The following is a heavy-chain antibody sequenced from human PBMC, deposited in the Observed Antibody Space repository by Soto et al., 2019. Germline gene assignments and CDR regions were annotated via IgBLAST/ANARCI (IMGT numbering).Heavy chain of an antibody. CDR1: GRTFRTYA. J-gene: IGHJ5*02. D-gene: IGHD2-8*01. CDR2: IIPIIGTA. V-gene: IGHV1-69*13. CDR3: PSPPGKSIMVCGIVGFDA. Sequence: SVKVSCKASGRTFRTYAISWVRQAPGQGREWMGGIIPIIGTANYAQKFEGRVTIKAEESTSTAYTGLSSLRSEDTAVYYCPSPPGKSIMVCGIVGFDAWGQGTLVTVSS.